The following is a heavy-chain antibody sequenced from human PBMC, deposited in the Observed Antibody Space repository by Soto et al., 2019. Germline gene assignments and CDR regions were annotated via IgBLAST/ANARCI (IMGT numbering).Heavy chain of an antibody. J-gene: IGHJ6*02. D-gene: IGHD6-19*01. CDR2: TYYRSKWYN. CDR1: GDSVSSNSAA. V-gene: IGHV6-1*01. CDR3: AREGGYSSGWYSQYYYGMDV. Sequence: PSQTLSLTCAISGDSVSSNSAAWNWIRQSPSRGLEWLGRTYYRSKWYNDYAVSVKSRITINPDTSKNQFSLQLNSVTPEDTAVYYCAREGGYSSGWYSQYYYGMDVWGQGTTVTVSS.